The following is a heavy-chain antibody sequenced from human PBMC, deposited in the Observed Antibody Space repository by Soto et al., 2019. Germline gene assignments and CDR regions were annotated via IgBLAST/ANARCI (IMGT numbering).Heavy chain of an antibody. CDR1: GGSISSGGYS. D-gene: IGHD6-19*01. CDR2: IYHSGST. J-gene: IGHJ4*02. Sequence: QLQLQESGSGLVKPSQTLSLTCAVSGGSISSGGYSWSWIRQPPGKGLEWIGYIYHSGSTYYNPCLKSRVTRSVDRSTNQFSLKLSSVTAADTAVYYCARAGGLGAVAADYWGQGTLVTVSS. V-gene: IGHV4-30-2*01. CDR3: ARAGGLGAVAADY.